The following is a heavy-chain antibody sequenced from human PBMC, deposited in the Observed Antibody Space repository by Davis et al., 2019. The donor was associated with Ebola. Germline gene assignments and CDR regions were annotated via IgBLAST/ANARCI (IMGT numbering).Heavy chain of an antibody. CDR1: GYTFTGYY. D-gene: IGHD7-27*01. V-gene: IGHV1-2*02. Sequence: ASVKVSCKASGYTFTGYYMHWVRQAPGQGLEWMGWINPNSGGTNYAQKFQGRVTMTRDTSISTAYMELSRLRSDDTAVYYCARPRLGTGDRGYYYYYGMDVWGQGTTVTVSS. CDR3: ARPRLGTGDRGYYYYYGMDV. CDR2: INPNSGGT. J-gene: IGHJ6*02.